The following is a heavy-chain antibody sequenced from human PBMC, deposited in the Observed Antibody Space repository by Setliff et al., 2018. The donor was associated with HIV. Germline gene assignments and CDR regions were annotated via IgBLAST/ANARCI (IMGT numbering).Heavy chain of an antibody. J-gene: IGHJ2*01. D-gene: IGHD4-17*01. CDR2: MHSSGST. Sequence: SETLSLTCTVSGGSISRYYWSWIRQSPGKGLEFIGYMHSSGSTNYNPSLETRVTLSVDTSKSQFSLKLTSVTASDTAMYYCARPIPYGLDWYFDLWGRGTLVTGSS. V-gene: IGHV4-4*09. CDR3: ARPIPYGLDWYFDL. CDR1: GGSISRYY.